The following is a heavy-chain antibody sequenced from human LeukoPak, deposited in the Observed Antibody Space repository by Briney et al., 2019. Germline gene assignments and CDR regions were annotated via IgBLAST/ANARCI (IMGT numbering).Heavy chain of an antibody. CDR2: VHQTGSP. D-gene: IGHD3-16*02. CDR1: GSSVNSDQY. V-gene: IGHV4-38-2*01. CDR3: AMLRLGELSLLANAYDI. J-gene: IGHJ3*02. Sequence: SETPSLTCDVSGSSVNSDQYWGWMRHSPGAGLEWIGSVHQTGSPYYNPSLGSRVSLSIDSTKNSFSLRLTPVIAADTAVYYCAMLRLGELSLLANAYDIWGQGTMVIVSS.